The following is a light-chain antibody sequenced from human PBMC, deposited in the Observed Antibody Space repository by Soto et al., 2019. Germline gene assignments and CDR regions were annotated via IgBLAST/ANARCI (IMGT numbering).Light chain of an antibody. CDR3: QQYGSSPIT. J-gene: IGKJ5*01. Sequence: IVWKQSTATLSLTPGEIVTLSCRASQSVSSSYVAWYQQKPGQAPRLLIYGASSRATGIPDRFSGSGSGTDFTLTISRLEPEDFAVYYCQQYGSSPITFGQRRRLEIK. V-gene: IGKV3-20*01. CDR1: QSVSSSY. CDR2: GAS.